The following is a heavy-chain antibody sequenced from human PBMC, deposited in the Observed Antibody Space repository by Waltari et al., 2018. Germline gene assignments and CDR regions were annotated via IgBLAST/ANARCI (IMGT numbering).Heavy chain of an antibody. V-gene: IGHV4-30-4*08. Sequence: QVQLQESGPGLVKPSQTLSLTCTVSGGSIISGDYYWSWIRQPPGKGLEWIGYIYFSGSTYYNPSLKSRVTISVDTSKNQFSLKLNSVTAADTAVYYCARLPGVRYYFDYWGQGTLVTVSS. CDR2: IYFSGST. CDR1: GGSIISGDYY. CDR3: ARLPGVRYYFDY. D-gene: IGHD3-16*02. J-gene: IGHJ4*02.